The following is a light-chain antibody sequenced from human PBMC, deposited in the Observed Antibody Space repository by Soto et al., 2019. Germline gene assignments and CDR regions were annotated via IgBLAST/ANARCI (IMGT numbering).Light chain of an antibody. V-gene: IGKV3-20*01. J-gene: IGKJ5*01. Sequence: EIVLTQFPGTLSLSPGERATLSCRASQSVSSSYLAWYQQKPGQAPKLLIYGASRRATGFPDRFSGSGSGTDFTLTISRLEPEDFAVYYCQQYGSSPPSSTFGQGTRLEIK. CDR3: QQYGSSPPSST. CDR1: QSVSSSY. CDR2: GAS.